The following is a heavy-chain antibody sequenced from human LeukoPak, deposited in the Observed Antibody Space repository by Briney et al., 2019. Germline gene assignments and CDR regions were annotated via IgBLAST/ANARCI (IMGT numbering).Heavy chain of an antibody. Sequence: SVKVSCKASGGTFSSYAISWVRQAPGQGLEWMGGIIPIFGTANYAQKFQGRVTITADESTSTAYMELSSLRSEDTAVYYCARDHQPYSSSSPDAFDIWGQGTMVTASS. V-gene: IGHV1-69*13. CDR2: IIPIFGTA. D-gene: IGHD6-6*01. CDR1: GGTFSSYA. CDR3: ARDHQPYSSSSPDAFDI. J-gene: IGHJ3*02.